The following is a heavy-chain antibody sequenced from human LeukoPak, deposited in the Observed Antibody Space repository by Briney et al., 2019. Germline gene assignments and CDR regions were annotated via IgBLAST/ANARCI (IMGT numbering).Heavy chain of an antibody. D-gene: IGHD6-6*01. CDR2: INPNSGGT. CDR1: GYTFTGYY. CDR3: ARSRVAARLLGYFQH. V-gene: IGHV1-2*02. Sequence: GASVKVSCKASGYTFTGYYMHWVRQAPGQGLEWMGWINPNSGGTNYAQKFQGRVTMTRDTSISTAYMELSRLRSDDTAVYYCARSRVAARLLGYFQHWGQGTLVTVSS. J-gene: IGHJ1*01.